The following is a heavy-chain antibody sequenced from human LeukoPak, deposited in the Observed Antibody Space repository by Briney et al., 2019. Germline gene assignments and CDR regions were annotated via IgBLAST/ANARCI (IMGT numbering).Heavy chain of an antibody. Sequence: AGGSLRLSCAASGLTLSNHWMHWVRQAPGKGLVWVSRMNSDGSSTTYADSVKGRFTISRDNAKNTLYLQMNSLRAEDTAVYYCARETTVIREWYFDLWGRGTLVTVAS. D-gene: IGHD4-17*01. J-gene: IGHJ2*01. CDR3: ARETTVIREWYFDL. CDR2: MNSDGSST. V-gene: IGHV3-74*01. CDR1: GLTLSNHW.